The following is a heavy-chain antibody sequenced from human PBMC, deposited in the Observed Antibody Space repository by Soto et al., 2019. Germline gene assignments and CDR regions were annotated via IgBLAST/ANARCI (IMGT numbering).Heavy chain of an antibody. D-gene: IGHD2-21*02. Sequence: GASVKVSCKASGGAFSSYAISWVRQAPGQGLEWMGGIIPIFGTANYAQKFQGRVTITADESTSTAYMELSSLRSEDTAVYYCARSHMRDCGGDCYSIFDYWGQGTLVTVSS. CDR3: ARSHMRDCGGDCYSIFDY. J-gene: IGHJ4*02. CDR2: IIPIFGTA. CDR1: GGAFSSYA. V-gene: IGHV1-69*13.